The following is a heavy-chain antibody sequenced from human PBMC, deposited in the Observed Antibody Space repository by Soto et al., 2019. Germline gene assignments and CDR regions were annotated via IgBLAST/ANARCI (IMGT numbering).Heavy chain of an antibody. CDR3: ARRYGASFDY. D-gene: IGHD4-17*01. J-gene: IGHJ4*02. V-gene: IGHV4-59*01. CDR1: GGSISEYY. Sequence: PSETMSLTCPVAGGSISEYYWTWIRQSPGKRLEWIGHIFYTGSTNYNPSLKSRVTISVDTSKNQFSLKLSSVTAADTAVYYCARRYGASFDYWGQGTLVTVSS. CDR2: IFYTGST.